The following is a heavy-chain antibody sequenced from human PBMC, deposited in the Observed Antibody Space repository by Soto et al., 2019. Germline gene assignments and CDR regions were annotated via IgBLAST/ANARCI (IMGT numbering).Heavy chain of an antibody. CDR3: ARVINPESSDSSGYYFLRSHAFDI. D-gene: IGHD3-22*01. V-gene: IGHV4-30-4*01. CDR1: GGSISSGDYY. J-gene: IGHJ3*02. Sequence: SETLSLTCTVSGGSISSGDYYWSWIRQPPGKGLEWIGYIYYSGSTYYNPSLKSRVTISVDTSKNQFSLKLSSVTAADTAVYYCARVINPESSDSSGYYFLRSHAFDIWGQGTMVT. CDR2: IYYSGST.